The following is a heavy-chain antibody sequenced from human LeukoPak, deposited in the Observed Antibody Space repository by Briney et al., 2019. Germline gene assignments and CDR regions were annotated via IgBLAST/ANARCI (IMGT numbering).Heavy chain of an antibody. CDR3: ARVDLLTGYYFFDY. CDR1: AYTFTVDY. V-gene: IGHV1-2*02. D-gene: IGHD3-9*01. J-gene: IGHJ4*02. Sequence: APVTVSFKSSAYTFTVDYLHWVRQAPGQGLEWMGWINPNSGATNYAQKLQGRVTMTTDTSTSTAYMELRSLGSDETAVYYCARVDLLTGYYFFDYWGQGTLVTVSS. CDR2: INPNSGAT.